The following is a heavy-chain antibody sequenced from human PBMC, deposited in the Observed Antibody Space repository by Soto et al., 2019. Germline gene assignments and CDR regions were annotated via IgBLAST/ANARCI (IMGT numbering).Heavy chain of an antibody. D-gene: IGHD2-8*01. Sequence: WGSLRLSCAASGFVFSNYGMHWVRQTPGKGLEWVAVISYDGSVKYYADSVKGRCTISRDNSKNTLYLQMNSLNPDDTAVYYCARDFSTNYQIDYWGQGTLVTVSS. CDR1: GFVFSNYG. CDR3: ARDFSTNYQIDY. V-gene: IGHV3-30*03. CDR2: ISYDGSVK. J-gene: IGHJ4*02.